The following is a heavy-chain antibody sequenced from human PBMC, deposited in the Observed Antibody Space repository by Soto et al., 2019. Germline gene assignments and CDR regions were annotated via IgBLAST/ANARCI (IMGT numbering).Heavy chain of an antibody. CDR1: GFTFTRHA. J-gene: IGHJ5*01. Sequence: PGGSLRLSCAASGFTFTRHAIHWVRQAPGMGLEWVAVISYDGSNQYYEDSVKGRFTISRDNSKNTVSLQMNSLRAEDTAVYHCAKDRVVAGIGEFDFWGQGTLVTVSS. CDR3: AKDRVVAGIGEFDF. CDR2: ISYDGSNQ. D-gene: IGHD6-19*01. V-gene: IGHV3-30*18.